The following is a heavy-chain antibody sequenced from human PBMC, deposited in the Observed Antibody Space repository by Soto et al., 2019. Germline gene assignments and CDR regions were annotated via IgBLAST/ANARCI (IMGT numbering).Heavy chain of an antibody. V-gene: IGHV3-64D*06. CDR1: GITFSYYS. CDR2: IVSNGGTA. D-gene: IGHD7-27*01. J-gene: IGHJ4*02. CDR3: VYMGTKSQLLNY. Sequence: QRLSCVVSGITFSYYSMHWVRQAPGKGLEYVSGIVSNGGTAYYADSVKGRFTTSRDNSKNTLYLQMSSLRNEDTAVYYCVYMGTKSQLLNYWGQGTLVTVSS.